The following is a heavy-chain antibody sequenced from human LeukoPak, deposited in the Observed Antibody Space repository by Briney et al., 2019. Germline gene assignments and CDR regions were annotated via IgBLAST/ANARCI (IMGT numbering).Heavy chain of an antibody. D-gene: IGHD3-3*01. V-gene: IGHV4-39*07. CDR2: IYYSGST. J-gene: IGHJ4*02. CDR1: GGSISSSSYY. CDR3: ARVTGTIFGPPGMVDY. Sequence: SKTLSLTCTVSGGSISSSSYYWGWIRQPPGKGLEWIGSIYYSGSTYYNPSLKSRVTISVDTSKNQFSLKLSSVTAADTAVYYCARVTGTIFGPPGMVDYWGQGTLVTVSS.